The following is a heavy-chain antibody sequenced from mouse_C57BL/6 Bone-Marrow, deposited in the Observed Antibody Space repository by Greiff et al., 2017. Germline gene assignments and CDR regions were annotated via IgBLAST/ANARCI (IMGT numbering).Heavy chain of an antibody. CDR2: INPSNGGT. CDR1: GYTFTSYW. CDR3: DRESYSIRAWFAY. J-gene: IGHJ3*01. V-gene: IGHV1-53*01. D-gene: IGHD2-5*01. Sequence: QVQLQQPGTELVKPGASVKLSCKASGYTFTSYWMHWVKQRPGQGLEWIGNINPSNGGTNYNEKFKSKATLTVDKSSSTAYMQLSSLTSEDSAVXYCDRESYSIRAWFAYWGQGTLVTVSA.